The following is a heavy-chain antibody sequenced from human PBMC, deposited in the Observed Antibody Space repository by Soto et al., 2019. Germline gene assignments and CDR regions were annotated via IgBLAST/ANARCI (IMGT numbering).Heavy chain of an antibody. D-gene: IGHD2-15*01. CDR1: GFTFSSYW. CDR3: ARDRGSARLGMDV. J-gene: IGHJ6*02. V-gene: IGHV3-7*01. CDR2: IKQDGSEK. Sequence: EVQLVESGGGLVQPGGSLRLSCAASGFTFSSYWMSWVRQAPGKGLEWVANIKQDGSEKYYVDSVKGRFTISRDNAKNSLYLQMKSLRAEETAVYYCARDRGSARLGMDVWGQGTTVTVSS.